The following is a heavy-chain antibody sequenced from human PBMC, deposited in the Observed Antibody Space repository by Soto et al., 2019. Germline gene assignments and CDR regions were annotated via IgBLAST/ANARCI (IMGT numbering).Heavy chain of an antibody. CDR1: GGSISSYY. Sequence: QVQLQESGPGLVKPSETLSLTCTVSGGSISSYYWSWIRQPPGKGLEWIGYIYYSGSTNYNPSLKSRVTISVDTSKNQFSLKLSSVTAADTAVYYCARLDPTTLSYYFDYWGQGTLVTVSS. V-gene: IGHV4-59*08. J-gene: IGHJ4*02. CDR2: IYYSGST. D-gene: IGHD1-1*01. CDR3: ARLDPTTLSYYFDY.